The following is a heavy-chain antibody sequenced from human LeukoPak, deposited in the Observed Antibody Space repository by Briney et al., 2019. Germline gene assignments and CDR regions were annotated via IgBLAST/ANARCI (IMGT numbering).Heavy chain of an antibody. D-gene: IGHD5-18*01. J-gene: IGHJ4*02. CDR3: AKDADTAFRMMYYFDY. V-gene: IGHV3-9*01. Sequence: GGSLRLSCAASGFAFDDYAMHWIRQVPGKGLEWVSGISWNSGSIGYVDSVKGRFTISRDNAKNSPYLQMNSLRAEDTALYYCAKDADTAFRMMYYFDYWGQGTLVTVSS. CDR2: ISWNSGSI. CDR1: GFAFDDYA.